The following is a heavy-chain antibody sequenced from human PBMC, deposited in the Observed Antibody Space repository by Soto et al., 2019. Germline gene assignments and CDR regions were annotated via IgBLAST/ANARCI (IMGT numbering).Heavy chain of an antibody. CDR2: INTSGSST. CDR1: GFTFTTYW. CDR3: ARYCSGGECPGALDF. V-gene: IGHV3-74*01. Sequence: PGGSLRLSCAASGFTFTTYWMYWVRQAPGKGLVWVSLINTSGSSTNYADSVQGRFTISRDNARNTLYLQMNSLRVEDTAVYYCARYCSGGECPGALDFWGQGTMVTVSS. J-gene: IGHJ3*01. D-gene: IGHD2-15*01.